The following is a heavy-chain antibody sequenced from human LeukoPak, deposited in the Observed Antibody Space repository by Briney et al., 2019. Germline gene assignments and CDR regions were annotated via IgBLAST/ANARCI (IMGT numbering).Heavy chain of an antibody. J-gene: IGHJ6*02. CDR2: ISNNGGYT. Sequence: GGSLRLSCVASELIFSSSSMNWVRQAPGKGLEWVSAISNNGGYTYYADSVQGRFTISRDNSKNTLYLQMNSLRAEDTAMYYCAKVRSSGWYDGMDVWGQGTTVTVSS. D-gene: IGHD6-19*01. CDR1: ELIFSSSS. CDR3: AKVRSSGWYDGMDV. V-gene: IGHV3-23*01.